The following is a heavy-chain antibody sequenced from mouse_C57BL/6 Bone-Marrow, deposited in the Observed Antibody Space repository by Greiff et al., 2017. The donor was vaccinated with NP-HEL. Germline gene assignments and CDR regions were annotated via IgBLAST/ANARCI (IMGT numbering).Heavy chain of an antibody. J-gene: IGHJ1*03. CDR3: ARFGVYTYIDV. CDR2: INPSSGYT. Sequence: QVQLQQSGAELARPGASVKMSCKASGYTFTSYTMHWVKQRPGQGLEWIGYINPSSGYTKYNQKFKDKATLTVDKSSSTAYMQLSRLTSEDSAVYYCARFGVYTYIDVWGTGTTVTVSA. V-gene: IGHV1-4*01. CDR1: GYTFTSYT.